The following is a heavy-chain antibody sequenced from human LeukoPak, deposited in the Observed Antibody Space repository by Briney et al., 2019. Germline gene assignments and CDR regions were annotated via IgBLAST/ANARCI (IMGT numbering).Heavy chain of an antibody. CDR2: IFYSGST. D-gene: IGHD3-10*01. CDR3: VGSGSSIFFEW. V-gene: IGHV4-31*03. J-gene: IGHJ4*02. CDR1: GGSISSGGSY. Sequence: SETLSLTCTVSGGSISSGGSYWSWIRQHPGKGLEWIGHIFYSGSTYYRPSLKSRVAISADMSKNLLSLRLSSVTAADTAVYYCVGSGSSIFFEWWGLGTLVTVTS.